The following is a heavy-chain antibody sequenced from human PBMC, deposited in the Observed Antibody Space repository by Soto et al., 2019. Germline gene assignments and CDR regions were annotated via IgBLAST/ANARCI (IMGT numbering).Heavy chain of an antibody. CDR1: GGSISSSSYY. CDR2: IYYSGST. V-gene: IGHV4-39*01. D-gene: IGHD3-3*01. J-gene: IGHJ4*02. Sequence: QLQLQESGPGLVKPSETLSLTCTVSGGSISSSSYYWGWIRQPPGKGLEWIGSIYYSGSTYYNPSLQSRVTISVDTSKNQFSLKLSSVTAADTAVYYCASPRFWSGYYPFDYWGQGTLVTVSS. CDR3: ASPRFWSGYYPFDY.